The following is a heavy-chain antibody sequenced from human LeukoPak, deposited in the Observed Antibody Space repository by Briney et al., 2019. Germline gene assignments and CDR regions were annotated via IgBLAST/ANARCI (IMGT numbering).Heavy chain of an antibody. CDR3: ARGRRYCTNGVCYYYYYGMDV. J-gene: IGHJ6*02. CDR2: INHSGST. V-gene: IGHV4-34*01. D-gene: IGHD2-8*01. Sequence: SETLSLTCAVYGGSFSGYYWSWIRQPPGKGLEWIGEINHSGSTNYNPSLKSRVTISVDTSKNQFSLKLSSVTAADTAVYYCARGRRYCTNGVCYYYYYGMDVWGQGTTVTVSS. CDR1: GGSFSGYY.